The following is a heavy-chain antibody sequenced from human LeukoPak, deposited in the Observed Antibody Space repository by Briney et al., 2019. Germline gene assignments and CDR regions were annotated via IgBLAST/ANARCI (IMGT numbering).Heavy chain of an antibody. CDR1: GFTFSSYG. J-gene: IGHJ4*02. V-gene: IGHV3-30*18. Sequence: GGSLRLSCAASGFTFSSYGMHWVRQAPGKGLEWVAVISYDGSNKYYADSVKGRSTISRDNSKNTLYLQMSSLRAEDTAVYYCGKGPLSDGSGWYCYFDYWGQGTLVTVSS. CDR3: GKGPLSDGSGWYCYFDY. CDR2: ISYDGSNK. D-gene: IGHD6-19*01.